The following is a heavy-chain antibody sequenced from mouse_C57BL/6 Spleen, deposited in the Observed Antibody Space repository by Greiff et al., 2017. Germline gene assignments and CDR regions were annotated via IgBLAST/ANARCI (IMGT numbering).Heavy chain of an antibody. CDR1: GFTFSDYG. V-gene: IGHV5-17*01. J-gene: IGHJ4*01. CDR3: ARPGYYYAMDY. Sequence: EVMLVESGGGLVKPGGSLKLPCAASGFTFSDYGMHWVRQAPEKGLEWVAYISSGSSTIYYADTVKGRFTISRDNAKNTLFLQMTSLRSEDTAMYYCARPGYYYAMDYWGQGTSVTVSS. CDR2: ISSGSSTI.